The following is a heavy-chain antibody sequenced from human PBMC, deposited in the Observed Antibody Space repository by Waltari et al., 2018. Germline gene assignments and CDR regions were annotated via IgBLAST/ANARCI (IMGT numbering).Heavy chain of an antibody. J-gene: IGHJ6*02. CDR1: GGSFNTYS. CDR2: INYSGDA. V-gene: IGHV4-34*01. Sequence: QVQLQQWGAGLLKPSETLSLTCDVYGGSFNTYSWAWIRQPPEKGLEWIGEINYSGDANYSPSLKSRVTISVDTSKNRFSLKLNSVTAADTAVYYCAGGTIGSGSYYDGGMDVWGQGTTVTVSS. CDR3: AGGTIGSGSYYDGGMDV. D-gene: IGHD1-26*01.